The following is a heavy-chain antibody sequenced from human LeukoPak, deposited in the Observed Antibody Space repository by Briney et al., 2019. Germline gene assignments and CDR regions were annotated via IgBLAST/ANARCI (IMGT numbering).Heavy chain of an antibody. CDR3: ARGHPTDFWSGYYSGNWFDP. D-gene: IGHD3-3*01. CDR2: INHSGST. V-gene: IGHV4-34*01. J-gene: IGHJ5*02. Sequence: SETLSLTCAVYGGSFSGYYWSWIRQPPGKGLEWIGEINHSGSTNYNPSLKSRVTISVDTSKNQFPLKLSSVTAADTAVYYCARGHPTDFWSGYYSGNWFDPWGQGTLVTVSS. CDR1: GGSFSGYY.